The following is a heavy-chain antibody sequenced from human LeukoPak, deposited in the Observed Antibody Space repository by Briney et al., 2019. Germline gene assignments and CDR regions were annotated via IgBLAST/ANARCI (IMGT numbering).Heavy chain of an antibody. CDR3: ASGTVTTDYYYYYMDV. CDR2: INHSGST. CDR1: GGSFSGYY. Sequence: SETLSLTCAVYGGSFSGYYWSWIRQPPGKGLEWIGEINHSGSTNYNPSLKSRVTISVDTSKNQFSLKLSSVTAADTAVYYCASGTVTTDYYYYYMDVWGKGTTVTVSS. V-gene: IGHV4-34*01. J-gene: IGHJ6*03. D-gene: IGHD4-17*01.